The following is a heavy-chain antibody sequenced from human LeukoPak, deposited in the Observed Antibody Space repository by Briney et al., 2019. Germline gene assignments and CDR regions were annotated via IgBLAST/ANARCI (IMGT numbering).Heavy chain of an antibody. CDR3: ARDQDGYSDY. J-gene: IGHJ4*02. V-gene: IGHV3-33*01. CDR2: ICYDGSNK. Sequence: GRSLRLSCAASGFTFSSNGMHWVRQAPGKGLKGVAVICYDGSNKYYADSGKGRFTISRDNSKNTLYPQMNSLRAEDTAVYYCARDQDGYSDYWGKGTLVTVSS. CDR1: GFTFSSNG. D-gene: IGHD5-24*01.